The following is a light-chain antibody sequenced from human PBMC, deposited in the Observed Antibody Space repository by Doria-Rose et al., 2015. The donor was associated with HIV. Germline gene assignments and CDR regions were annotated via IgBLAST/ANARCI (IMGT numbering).Light chain of an antibody. V-gene: IGKV1-5*03. CDR3: QHYNRPWT. CDR1: QSISAW. J-gene: IGKJ1*01. CDR2: KAS. Sequence: TQSPSTLSASVGDRVTITCRASQSISAWLAWYQQKPGKAPKLLIYKASSLESGVPSRFSGSGSGTEFTLTITSLQPDDFATHFCQHYNRPWTFGQGTKVEIK.